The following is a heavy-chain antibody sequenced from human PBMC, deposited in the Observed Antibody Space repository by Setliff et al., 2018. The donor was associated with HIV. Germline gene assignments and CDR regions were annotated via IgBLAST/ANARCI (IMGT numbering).Heavy chain of an antibody. D-gene: IGHD3-16*01. CDR2: INPNNGAT. CDR3: ATVSTGGEYKA. CDR1: GYKFTIYF. V-gene: IGHV1-2*06. J-gene: IGHJ5*02. Sequence: GASVKVSCKGSGYKFTIYFMHWVREAPGQGLEWMGRINPNNGATNYVQNFQGRVTMTRDTSISTAFMELSNLTSNDTAIYYCATVSTGGEYKAWGQGTLVTVSS.